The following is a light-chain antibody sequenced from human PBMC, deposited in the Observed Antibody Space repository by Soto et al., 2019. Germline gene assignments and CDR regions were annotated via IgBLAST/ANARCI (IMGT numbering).Light chain of an antibody. Sequence: IHQPQSPSSLSASVGDRVPISCRASQDISTHLAWFEQKPGRAPQLLIYAASTLHSGVPSRFSGSGSGTDFTLTISSLQHEDFATYYCQHHNTYPMTFGQGTRVDIK. CDR3: QHHNTYPMT. J-gene: IGKJ1*01. CDR2: AAS. V-gene: IGKV1-9*01. CDR1: QDISTH.